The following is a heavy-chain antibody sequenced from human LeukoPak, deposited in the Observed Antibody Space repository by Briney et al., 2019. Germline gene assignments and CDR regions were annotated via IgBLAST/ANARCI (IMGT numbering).Heavy chain of an antibody. CDR3: ALPVRSSSTSDYYYYMDV. CDR2: INPNSGGT. Sequence: GASVKVSCKASGYTFTGYYMHWVRQAPGQGLEWMGRINPNSGGTNYAQKFQGRVTMTRDTSISTAYMELSSLRSEDTAVYYCALPVRSSSTSDYYYYMDVWGKGTTVTVSS. V-gene: IGHV1-2*06. CDR1: GYTFTGYY. D-gene: IGHD2-2*01. J-gene: IGHJ6*03.